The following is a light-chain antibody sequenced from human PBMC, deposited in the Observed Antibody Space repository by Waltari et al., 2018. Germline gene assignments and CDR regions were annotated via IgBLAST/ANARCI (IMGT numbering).Light chain of an antibody. J-gene: IGLJ2*01. CDR1: SSDFGSYNL. Sequence: QSALTQPASVSGSPGQSITISCTGASSDFGSYNLVSWYNQHPGKAPKVMIYEVTKRPSGFSDRCSGSRSANTASRTSSGLQPEDEADYYCCSYAGSGTLDVVFGGGTKLTVL. CDR3: CSYAGSGTLDVV. CDR2: EVT. V-gene: IGLV2-23*02.